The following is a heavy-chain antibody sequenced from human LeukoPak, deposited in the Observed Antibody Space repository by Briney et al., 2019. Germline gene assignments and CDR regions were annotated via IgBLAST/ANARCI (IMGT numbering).Heavy chain of an antibody. CDR2: INHSGST. J-gene: IGHJ4*02. V-gene: IGHV4-34*01. CDR3: ARGRHGGNSFLDY. D-gene: IGHD4-23*01. CDR1: GGSFSGYY. Sequence: SETLSLTCAVYGGSFSGYYWSWIRQPPGKGLEWIGEINHSGSTNYSPSLKSRVTISVDTSKNQFSLKLSSVTAADTAVYYCARGRHGGNSFLDYWGQGTLVTVSS.